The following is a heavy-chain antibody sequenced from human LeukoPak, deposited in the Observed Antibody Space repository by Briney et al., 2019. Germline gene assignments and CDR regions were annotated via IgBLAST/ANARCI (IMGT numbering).Heavy chain of an antibody. CDR1: GFTFSTYS. CDR3: ARDALAAGYRLEWYYFDY. V-gene: IGHV3-21*01. J-gene: IGHJ4*02. CDR2: ISSSSSYI. D-gene: IGHD2-2*01. Sequence: GGSLRLSGAASGFTFSTYSMNWVRQAPGKGLEWVASISSSSSYIYYADSVKGRFTISRDNAKNSLYLQMNSLRAEDTAVYYCARDALAAGYRLEWYYFDYWGQGTLVTVSS.